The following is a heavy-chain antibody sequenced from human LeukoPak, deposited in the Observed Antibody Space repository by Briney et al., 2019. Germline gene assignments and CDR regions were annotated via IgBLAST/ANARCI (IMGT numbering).Heavy chain of an antibody. V-gene: IGHV3-21*01. CDR1: GFTFSSYS. CDR3: ARDLTVTSTCWFDR. D-gene: IGHD4-11*01. J-gene: IGHJ5*02. CDR2: ITSSSSYI. Sequence: GGSLRLSCAVSGFTFSSYSMNWVRQAPGKGLEWVSSITSSSSYIYYADSVKGRFIISRDNAKNSLYLQMNSLRAEDTAVYYCARDLTVTSTCWFDRWGQGTLVTVSS.